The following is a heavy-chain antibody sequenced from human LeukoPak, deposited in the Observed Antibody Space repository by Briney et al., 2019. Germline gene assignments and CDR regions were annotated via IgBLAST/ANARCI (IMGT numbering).Heavy chain of an antibody. V-gene: IGHV1-2*02. Sequence: ASVKVSCKASGYSFTGYYMHWVRQAPGQGLEWMGWINPDSGGTKYAQKFQGRVTMTRDTSISTAYMELSNLRSDDTAVYYCAGYASGWYLDYWGQGTLVTVSS. D-gene: IGHD6-19*01. CDR2: INPDSGGT. J-gene: IGHJ4*02. CDR1: GYSFTGYY. CDR3: AGYASGWYLDY.